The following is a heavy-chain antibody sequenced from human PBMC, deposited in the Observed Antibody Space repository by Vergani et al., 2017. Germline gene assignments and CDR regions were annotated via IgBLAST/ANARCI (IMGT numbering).Heavy chain of an antibody. CDR3: ARQLPLGYSSGYYYTPVDGMDV. Sequence: VQLVESGGGVVQPGRSLRLSCAASGFTFSSYSMNWVRQAPGKGLEWVSYISSSSSTIYYADSVKGRFTISRDNAKNSLYLQMNSLRDEDTAVYYCARQLPLGYSSGYYYTPVDGMDVWGQGTTVTVSS. CDR1: GFTFSSYS. CDR2: ISSSSSTI. D-gene: IGHD3-22*01. J-gene: IGHJ6*02. V-gene: IGHV3-48*02.